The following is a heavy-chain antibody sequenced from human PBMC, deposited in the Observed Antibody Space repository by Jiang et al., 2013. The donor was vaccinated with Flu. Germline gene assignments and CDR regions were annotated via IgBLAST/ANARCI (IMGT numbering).Heavy chain of an antibody. CDR3: ARLSNWNDPFDY. D-gene: IGHD1-20*01. CDR2: MYYSGST. J-gene: IGHJ4*02. Sequence: GSGLVKPSETLSLTCTVSGGSISSSSYYWGWIRQPPGKGLEWIGSMYYSGSTYYNPSFKSRVTISVDTSKNQFSLKLSSVTAADTAVYYCARLSNWNDPFDYWGQGTLVTVSS. V-gene: IGHV4-39*01. CDR1: GGSISSSSYY.